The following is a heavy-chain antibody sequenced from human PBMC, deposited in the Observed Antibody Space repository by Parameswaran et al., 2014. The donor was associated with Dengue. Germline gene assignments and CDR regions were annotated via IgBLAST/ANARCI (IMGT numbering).Heavy chain of an antibody. Sequence: RQPPGKGLEWVSSISSSSSYIYYADSVKGRFTISRDNAKNSLYLQMNSLRAEDTAVYYCAREGVVPAALSYYYYYYMDVWGKGTTVTVSS. J-gene: IGHJ6*03. D-gene: IGHD2-2*01. V-gene: IGHV3-21*01. CDR2: ISSSSSYI. CDR3: AREGVVPAALSYYYYYYMDV.